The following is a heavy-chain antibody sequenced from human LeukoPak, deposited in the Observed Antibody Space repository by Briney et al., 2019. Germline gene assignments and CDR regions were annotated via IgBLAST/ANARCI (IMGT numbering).Heavy chain of an antibody. CDR1: GGTFSSYA. Sequence: ASVKVSCKASGGTFSSYAISWVRQAPGQGLEWMGRIIPILGIANYAQKFQGRVTITADKSTSTAYMELSSLRSEDTAVYYCASASRDIVVVVAATPYGMDVWGQGTTVTVSS. CDR3: ASASRDIVVVVAATPYGMDV. V-gene: IGHV1-69*04. CDR2: IIPILGIA. D-gene: IGHD2-15*01. J-gene: IGHJ6*02.